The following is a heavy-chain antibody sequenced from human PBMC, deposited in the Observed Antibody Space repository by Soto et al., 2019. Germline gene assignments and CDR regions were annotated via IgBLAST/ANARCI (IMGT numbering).Heavy chain of an antibody. CDR1: GYTFPSHD. Sequence: ASVKVSCKASGYTFPSHDINWVRQATGKGLEWMGWMNPNTGNTGYSQNFQGGITMTRNNSISTAYMELGRLVSEDTAVYYRARGGGLAGNNWFDPWGQGILVTVSS. V-gene: IGHV1-8*01. D-gene: IGHD6-13*01. CDR2: MNPNTGNT. CDR3: ARGGGLAGNNWFDP. J-gene: IGHJ5*02.